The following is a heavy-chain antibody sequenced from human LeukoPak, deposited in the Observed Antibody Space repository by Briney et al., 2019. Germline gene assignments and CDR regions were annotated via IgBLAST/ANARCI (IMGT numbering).Heavy chain of an antibody. CDR2: ISGSGGSA. V-gene: IGHV3-23*01. CDR3: AKSAIYYDSSGFYGNDY. Sequence: GGSLRLSCAASGFTFSSYSMNWVRQAPGKGLEWVSAISGSGGSAYYADSVKGRFTISRDNAKNTVYLQINSLRAEDTAVYYCAKSAIYYDSSGFYGNDYWGQGTLVTVSS. CDR1: GFTFSSYS. J-gene: IGHJ4*02. D-gene: IGHD3-22*01.